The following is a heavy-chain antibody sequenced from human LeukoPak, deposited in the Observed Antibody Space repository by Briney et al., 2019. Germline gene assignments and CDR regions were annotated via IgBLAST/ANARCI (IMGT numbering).Heavy chain of an antibody. CDR3: ARFRPAYCSSTSCYPYYYYYYMDV. CDR2: INHSGST. Sequence: SETLSLTCAVYGGSFSGYYWSWIRQPPGKGLEWIGEINHSGSTNYNPSLKSRATISVDTSKNQFSLKLSSVTAADTAVYYCARFRPAYCSSTSCYPYYYYYYMDVWGKGTTVTVSS. D-gene: IGHD2-2*01. CDR1: GGSFSGYY. J-gene: IGHJ6*03. V-gene: IGHV4-34*01.